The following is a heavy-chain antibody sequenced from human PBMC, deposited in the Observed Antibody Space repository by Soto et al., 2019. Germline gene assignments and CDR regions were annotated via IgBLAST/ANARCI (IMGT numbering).Heavy chain of an antibody. CDR3: AREGGGRDGYNCMDS. CDR2: IIPMLGAT. Sequence: VASVKVSCKASGGTFSTHAISWVRQAPGQGLERMGGIIPMLGATNYAQRFQGRVTITADESTSTAYMELISLRSEDTAVYYCAREGGGRDGYNCMDSWGQGSPVTVSS. J-gene: IGHJ4*02. CDR1: GGTFSTHA. D-gene: IGHD5-12*01. V-gene: IGHV1-69*13.